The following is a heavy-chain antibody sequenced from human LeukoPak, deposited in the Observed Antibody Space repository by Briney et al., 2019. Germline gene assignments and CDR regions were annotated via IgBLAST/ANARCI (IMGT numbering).Heavy chain of an antibody. CDR1: GGSISSYY. D-gene: IGHD2-2*02. V-gene: IGHV4-4*07. J-gene: IGHJ6*03. Sequence: LETLSLTCTVSGGSISSYYWSWIRQPAGKGLEWIGRIYTSGSTNYNPSLKSRVTMSVDTSKNQFSLKLSSVTAADTAVYYCARDIVVVPAGIYYMDVWGKGTTVTISS. CDR2: IYTSGST. CDR3: ARDIVVVPAGIYYMDV.